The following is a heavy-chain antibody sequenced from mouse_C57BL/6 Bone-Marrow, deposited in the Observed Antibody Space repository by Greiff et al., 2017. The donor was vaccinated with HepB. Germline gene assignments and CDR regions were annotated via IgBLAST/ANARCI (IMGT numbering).Heavy chain of an antibody. V-gene: IGHV1-50*01. Sequence: VQLQQSGAELVKPGASVKLSCKASGYTFTSYWMQWVKQRPGQGLEWIGEIDPSDSYTNYNQKFKGKATLTVDTSSSTAYMQLSSLTSEDSAVYYCARGYFRFAYGGQGTLVTVSA. D-gene: IGHD2-3*01. CDR3: ARGYFRFAY. J-gene: IGHJ3*01. CDR2: IDPSDSYT. CDR1: GYTFTSYW.